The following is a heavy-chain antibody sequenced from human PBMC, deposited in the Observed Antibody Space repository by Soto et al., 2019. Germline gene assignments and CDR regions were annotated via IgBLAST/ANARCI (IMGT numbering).Heavy chain of an antibody. D-gene: IGHD3-9*01. V-gene: IGHV3-11*06. CDR1: GFTFSDYY. Sequence: PGGSLRLSCAASGFTFSDYYMSWLRQAPGKGLEWVSYISSSSSYTNYADSVKGRFTISRDNAKNSLYLQMNSLRAEDTAVYYCAKDRRLYYDIPLDTGGFDPWGQGTLVTVSS. CDR2: ISSSSSYT. CDR3: AKDRRLYYDIPLDTGGFDP. J-gene: IGHJ5*02.